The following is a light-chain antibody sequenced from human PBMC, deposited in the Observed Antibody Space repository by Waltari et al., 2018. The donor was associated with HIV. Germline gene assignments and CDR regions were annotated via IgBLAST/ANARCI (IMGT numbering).Light chain of an antibody. CDR1: QSLLHSNGYNY. V-gene: IGKV2-28*01. CDR3: MQALQTSPWT. Sequence: DSVMTQSPLSLPVTPGEPASISCRSSQSLLHSNGYNYLDWYLQKPGQSPQLLISLGSNRASGVPDRFSGSGSGTDFTLKISRVEAEDVGVYYCMQALQTSPWTFGQGTKVEIK. J-gene: IGKJ1*01. CDR2: LGS.